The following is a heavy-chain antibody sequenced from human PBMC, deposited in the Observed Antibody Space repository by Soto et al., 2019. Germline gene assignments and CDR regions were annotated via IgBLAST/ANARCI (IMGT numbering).Heavy chain of an antibody. CDR2: VGPYGSGT. J-gene: IGHJ4*02. CDR3: ARAGEATLDY. V-gene: IGHV3-74*03. CDR1: GFSFSNYW. D-gene: IGHD3-10*01. Sequence: EVPLVESGGGLVQPGGSLRLSCAGSGFSFSNYWMHWVRQTPGMGLVWVSRVGPYGSGTMYADSVKGRFTISRDNAKNTLYLQMTGLRTDDTAVYYCARAGEATLDYWGQGTLVTVSS.